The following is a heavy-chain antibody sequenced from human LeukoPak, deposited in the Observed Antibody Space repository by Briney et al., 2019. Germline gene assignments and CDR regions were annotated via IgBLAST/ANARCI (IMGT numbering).Heavy chain of an antibody. Sequence: PGGSLRLSCAASGFTFSSYAMHWVRQAPGKGLEGVAVISYDGSNKYYADSVKGRFTISRDNSKNTLYLQMNSLRADDTAVYYCAREVDWFDPWGQGTLVTVSS. CDR1: GFTFSSYA. J-gene: IGHJ5*02. CDR3: AREVDWFDP. D-gene: IGHD2-15*01. CDR2: ISYDGSNK. V-gene: IGHV3-30*04.